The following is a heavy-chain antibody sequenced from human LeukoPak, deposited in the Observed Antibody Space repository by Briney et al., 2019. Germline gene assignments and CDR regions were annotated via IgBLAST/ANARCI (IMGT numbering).Heavy chain of an antibody. V-gene: IGHV3-33*01. J-gene: IGHJ4*02. CDR2: IWYDGSNK. D-gene: IGHD2-15*01. CDR1: GFTFSSYG. CDR3: ARDAWGYCSGGSCYSGYFDY. Sequence: GGSPRLSCAASGFTFSSYGMHWVRQAPGKGLEWVAVIWYDGSNKYYADSVKGRFTISRDNSKNTLYLQMNSLRAEDTAVYYCARDAWGYCSGGSCYSGYFDYWGQGTLVTVSS.